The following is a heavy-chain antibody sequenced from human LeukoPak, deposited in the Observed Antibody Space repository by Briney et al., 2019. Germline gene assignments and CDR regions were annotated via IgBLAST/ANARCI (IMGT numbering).Heavy chain of an antibody. CDR1: GGSISSSN. Sequence: SSGTLSLTCAVSGGSISSSNWWSWVRQGPGKGLELVSARRGRGGRTYYAASVKGTLTISSDNAKNTLYLQMNSLRAEDTAVYYCAREERVVAATRDYYYYYMDVWGKGATVTVSS. CDR2: RRGRGGRT. D-gene: IGHD2-15*01. V-gene: IGHV3-23*01. CDR3: AREERVVAATRDYYYYYMDV. J-gene: IGHJ6*03.